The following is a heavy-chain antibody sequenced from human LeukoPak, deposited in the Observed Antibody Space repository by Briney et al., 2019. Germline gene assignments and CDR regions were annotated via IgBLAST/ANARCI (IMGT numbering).Heavy chain of an antibody. V-gene: IGHV3-23*01. J-gene: IGHJ4*02. D-gene: IGHD1-1*01. Sequence: GGSLRLSCAASGFTVSSYAMSWVRQAPGKGLEWISAISGSGGSKYYADSVKCRFTISRDNAKNSLYLQMNSLGAEDTAIYYCAIIGYNWRLDYWGQGILVTVSS. CDR1: GFTVSSYA. CDR3: AIIGYNWRLDY. CDR2: ISGSGGSK.